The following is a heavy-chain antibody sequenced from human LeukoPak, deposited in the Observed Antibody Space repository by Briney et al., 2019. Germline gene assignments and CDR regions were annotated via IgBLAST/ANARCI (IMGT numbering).Heavy chain of an antibody. CDR1: GFTFSTYS. V-gene: IGHV3-21*01. CDR3: AREYLRYQGL. J-gene: IGHJ4*02. CDR2: ISSSSDYI. D-gene: IGHD3-9*01. Sequence: NPGGSLRLSCAASGFTFSTYSMNWVRQAPGKGLEWVSSISSSSDYIDYAASVKGRFTISRDNAKNSLYLQMNSLRAEDTAVYYCAREYLRYQGLWGQGTLVTVSS.